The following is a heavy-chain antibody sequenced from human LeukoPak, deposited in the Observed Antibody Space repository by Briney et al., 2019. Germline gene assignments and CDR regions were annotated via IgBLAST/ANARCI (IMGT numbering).Heavy chain of an antibody. D-gene: IGHD4-23*01. V-gene: IGHV4-34*01. CDR1: GGSFSGYH. J-gene: IGHJ4*02. CDR2: INHSGST. CDR3: ARGLGTLPPGGY. Sequence: SETLSLTCAVYGGSFSGYHWNWIRQPPGKGLEWIGEINHSGSTNYNPSLKSRVTISIDTSKNQFPLKLRFVTAADTAVYYCARGLGTLPPGGYWGQGTLVTVSS.